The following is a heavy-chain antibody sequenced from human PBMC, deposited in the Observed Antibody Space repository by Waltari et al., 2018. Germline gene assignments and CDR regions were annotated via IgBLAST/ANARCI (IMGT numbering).Heavy chain of an antibody. Sequence: QVQLVQSGAEVKKPGSSVKVSCKASGGTFSSYTISWVRQAPGQGLEWMGRISPILGIANYAQKFQGRVTITADKSTSTAYMELSSLRSEDTAVYYCARSLYYDFWSGYYAIDYWGQGTLVTVSS. D-gene: IGHD3-3*01. CDR1: GGTFSSYT. CDR3: ARSLYYDFWSGYYAIDY. V-gene: IGHV1-69*02. J-gene: IGHJ4*02. CDR2: ISPILGIA.